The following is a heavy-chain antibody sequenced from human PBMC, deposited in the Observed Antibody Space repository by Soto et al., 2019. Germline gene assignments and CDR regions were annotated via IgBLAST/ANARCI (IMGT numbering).Heavy chain of an antibody. CDR3: AKVLRYFDWLFDPLDY. V-gene: IGHV3-30*18. CDR1: GFTFSSYG. Sequence: GGSLRLSCAASGFTFSSYGMHWVRQAPGKGLEWVAVISYDGSNKYYADSVKGRFTISRDNSKNTLYLQMNSLRAEDTAVYYCAKVLRYFDWLFDPLDYWGQGTLVTSPQ. D-gene: IGHD3-9*01. CDR2: ISYDGSNK. J-gene: IGHJ4*02.